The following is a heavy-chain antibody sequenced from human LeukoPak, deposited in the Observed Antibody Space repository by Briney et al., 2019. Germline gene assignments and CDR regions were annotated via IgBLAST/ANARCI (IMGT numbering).Heavy chain of an antibody. CDR2: ISSDGRTT. V-gene: IGHV3-74*01. Sequence: GGSLRLSCAASGFTFSSYWMHWVRQAPGKGLVWVSRISSDGRTTSYADSVKGRFTISRDNAKNTLYLQMNSLRAEDTAVYYCATDGFLAAALIDYWGQGTLVTVSS. CDR1: GFTFSSYW. CDR3: ATDGFLAAALIDY. J-gene: IGHJ4*02. D-gene: IGHD6-13*01.